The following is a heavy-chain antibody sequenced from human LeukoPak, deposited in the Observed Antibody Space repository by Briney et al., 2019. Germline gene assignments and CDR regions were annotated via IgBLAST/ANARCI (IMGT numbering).Heavy chain of an antibody. CDR1: GYSISSSNW. Sequence: SDTLSLTCAVSGYSISSSNWWGWIRQPPGKGLEWIGYIYYSGSTNYNPSLKSRVTISVDTSKNQFSLKLSSVTAADTAVYYCATTHSGYESWGQGTLVTISS. CDR3: ATTHSGYES. J-gene: IGHJ5*02. CDR2: IYYSGST. V-gene: IGHV4-28*01. D-gene: IGHD5-12*01.